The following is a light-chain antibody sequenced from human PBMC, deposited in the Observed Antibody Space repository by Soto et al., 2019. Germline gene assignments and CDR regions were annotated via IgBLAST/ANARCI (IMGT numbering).Light chain of an antibody. Sequence: GNSIKITCRASQSISSYLNWYQQKPGKAPKLLIYAASSLQSGVPSRFSGSGSGTDFTLTISSVQPEDLATYYCQQTSITLNPSGHRALLEIK. CDR3: QQTSITLNP. CDR1: QSISSY. V-gene: IGKV1-39*01. CDR2: AAS. J-gene: IGKJ5*01.